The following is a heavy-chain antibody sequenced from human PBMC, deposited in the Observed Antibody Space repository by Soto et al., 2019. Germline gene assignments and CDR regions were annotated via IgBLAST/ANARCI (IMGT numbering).Heavy chain of an antibody. CDR2: ISSSSYI. D-gene: IGHD3-3*01. V-gene: IGHV3-21*01. J-gene: IGHJ3*02. CDR1: GFSFSGKS. CDR3: ARDFFGWSRDI. Sequence: EVQLVESGGGLVKPGGSLRLSCAASGFSFSGKSMSWVRQAPGKGLEWVSSISSSSYIYYADSVKGRFTISRDNAKDSLFLQMNSLRAEDTAVYYCARDFFGWSRDIWGQGTMGTVSS.